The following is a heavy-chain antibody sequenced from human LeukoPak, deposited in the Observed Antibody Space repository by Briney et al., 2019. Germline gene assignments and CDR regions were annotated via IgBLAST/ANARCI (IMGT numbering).Heavy chain of an antibody. CDR2: ISWNSGSI. D-gene: IGHD6-19*01. CDR1: GFKFDNYA. Sequence: QPGGSLRLSCAASGFKFDNYAMHWVRQAPGKGLEWVSSISWNSGSIGYADSVKGRFTISRDNAKNSLYLQMNSLRAEDTDLHYCAKGFSGSGWYMFDPWGQGTLVTVSS. CDR3: AKGFSGSGWYMFDP. J-gene: IGHJ5*02. V-gene: IGHV3-9*01.